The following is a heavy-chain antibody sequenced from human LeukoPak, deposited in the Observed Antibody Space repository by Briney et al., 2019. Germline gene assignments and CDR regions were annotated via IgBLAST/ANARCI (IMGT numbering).Heavy chain of an antibody. Sequence: PGGSLRLSCAASGFTFSSYAMSWVRQAPGKGLEWVSAISGSGGSTYYADSVKGRFTISRDNSKNTLYLQMNNLRAEDTAVYYCAKNSLPPYGGNWGAFDYWGQGTLVTVSS. V-gene: IGHV3-23*01. CDR2: ISGSGGST. J-gene: IGHJ4*02. CDR1: GFTFSSYA. D-gene: IGHD4-23*01. CDR3: AKNSLPPYGGNWGAFDY.